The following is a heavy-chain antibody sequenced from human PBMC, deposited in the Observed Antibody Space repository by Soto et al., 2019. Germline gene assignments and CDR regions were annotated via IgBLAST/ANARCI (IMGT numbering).Heavy chain of an antibody. CDR1: GYTFTSYG. D-gene: IGHD6-19*01. CDR3: ARDGSGLPTSSQNWFDP. Sequence: QVQLVQSGAEVKKPGASVKVSCKASGYTFTSYGISWVRQAPGQGLEWMGWISAYNGNTNYAQKLQGRVTMTTDTSTSTAYMELRSLRTDDTAVYYCARDGSGLPTSSQNWFDPWGQGTLVTVSS. V-gene: IGHV1-18*01. CDR2: ISAYNGNT. J-gene: IGHJ5*02.